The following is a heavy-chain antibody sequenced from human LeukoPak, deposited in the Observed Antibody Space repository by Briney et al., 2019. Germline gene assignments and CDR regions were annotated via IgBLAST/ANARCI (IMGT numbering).Heavy chain of an antibody. CDR1: GGSISSYY. CDR3: ARLYYGSGSYLFDY. CDR2: IYYSGST. Sequence: PSETLSLTCTVSGGSISSYYWSWIRQPPGKRLEWIGYIYYSGSTNYNPSLKSRVTISVDTSKNQFSLKLSSVTAADTAVYYCARLYYGSGSYLFDYWGQGTLVTVSS. D-gene: IGHD3-10*01. V-gene: IGHV4-59*08. J-gene: IGHJ4*02.